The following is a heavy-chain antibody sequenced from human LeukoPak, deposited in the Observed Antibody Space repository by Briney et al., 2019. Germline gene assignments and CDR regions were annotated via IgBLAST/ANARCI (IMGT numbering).Heavy chain of an antibody. J-gene: IGHJ4*02. V-gene: IGHV1-18*01. Sequence: GASVKVSCKASGYTFATSGISWVRQAPGQGLEWMGWIGAYNGNTNYVQKFQGRVTMTRDTSISTAYMELTRLRSDDTAVYYCARNPYWGQGTLVTVSS. CDR3: ARNPY. CDR1: GYTFATSG. CDR2: IGAYNGNT.